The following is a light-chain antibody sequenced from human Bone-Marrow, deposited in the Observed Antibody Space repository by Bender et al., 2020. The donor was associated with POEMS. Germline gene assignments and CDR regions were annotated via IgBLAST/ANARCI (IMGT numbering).Light chain of an antibody. CDR2: DTH. J-gene: IGLJ1*01. V-gene: IGLV1-51*01. Sequence: QSVLSQPPSVSAAPGQKVTISCSGSSSNLGNGYLSWYQQFPGSAPKLLIYDTHKRPSGIPDRFSGSKSGTSATLGITGVQTGDEADYYCGTWDTSLSVYVFGTVTKVTVL. CDR1: SSNLGNGY. CDR3: GTWDTSLSVYV.